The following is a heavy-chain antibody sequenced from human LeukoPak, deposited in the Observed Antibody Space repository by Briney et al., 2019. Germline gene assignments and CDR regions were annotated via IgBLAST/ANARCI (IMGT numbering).Heavy chain of an antibody. J-gene: IGHJ4*02. CDR1: GYTFTGYY. CDR3: ARVRVGPSVVVNYFDY. V-gene: IGHV1-2*02. CDR2: INPNSGGT. D-gene: IGHD3-22*01. Sequence: ASVKVSCKASGYTFTGYYMHWVRQAPGQGLEWMGWINPNSGGTNYAQKFQGRVTMTRDTSISTAYMELSRLRSDDTAVYYCARVRVGPSVVVNYFDYWGQGTLVTVSS.